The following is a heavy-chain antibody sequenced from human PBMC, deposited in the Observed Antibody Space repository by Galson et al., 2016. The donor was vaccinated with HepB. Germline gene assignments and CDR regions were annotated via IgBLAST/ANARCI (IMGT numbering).Heavy chain of an antibody. Sequence: SVKVSCKASGYTFTTYAMYWVRQAPGQRLEWMGWINAANGDTKCSQKLQGRGTITWDTSANTAYMELSSLRSEDTAEYYCARGHIVATVDYYYYGLDVWGQGTTVTVSS. J-gene: IGHJ6*02. D-gene: IGHD5-12*01. V-gene: IGHV1-3*01. CDR2: INAANGDT. CDR1: GYTFTTYA. CDR3: ARGHIVATVDYYYYGLDV.